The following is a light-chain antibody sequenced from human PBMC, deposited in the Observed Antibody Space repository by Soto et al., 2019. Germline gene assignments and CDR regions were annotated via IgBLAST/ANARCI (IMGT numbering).Light chain of an antibody. V-gene: IGKV1-39*01. CDR1: QSISSY. J-gene: IGKJ1*01. Sequence: DIQMHQSPSSLSASVGDSVPITCRASQSISSYLNWYQQKPGKATKLLIYAASSLQSGVPSRFSGSGSGTDFTLTISSLQPEEFATYYCKQSYSTPRTVGQGSKVDI. CDR3: KQSYSTPRT. CDR2: AAS.